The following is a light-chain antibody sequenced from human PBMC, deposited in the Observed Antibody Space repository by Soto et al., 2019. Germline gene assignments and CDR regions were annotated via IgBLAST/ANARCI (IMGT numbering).Light chain of an antibody. Sequence: QSALTQPPSVSGSPGQSVTISCTGTGSDVGSYDRVSWFQQTPGSAPKFIIYEVSHRPSGVPDRFSGSRSGNTASLTISGLQAEDEADYYCSLHAGSSTHVVLGGGTKLTVL. CDR1: GSDVGSYDR. V-gene: IGLV2-18*01. CDR3: SLHAGSSTHVV. J-gene: IGLJ2*01. CDR2: EVS.